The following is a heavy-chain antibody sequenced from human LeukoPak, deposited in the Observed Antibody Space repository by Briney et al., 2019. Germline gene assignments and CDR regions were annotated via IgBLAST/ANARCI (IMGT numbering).Heavy chain of an antibody. CDR2: IYYSGST. CDR1: GGSISSSIYY. CDR3: ARRASSSWYFDY. D-gene: IGHD6-13*01. Sequence: SETLSLTCTVSGGSISSSIYYWGWIRQPPGKGLVWIGSIYYSGSTYYNPSLKSRVTISVDTSKNQFSLKLSSVTAADTAVYYCARRASSSWYFDYWGQGTLVTVSS. J-gene: IGHJ4*02. V-gene: IGHV4-39*01.